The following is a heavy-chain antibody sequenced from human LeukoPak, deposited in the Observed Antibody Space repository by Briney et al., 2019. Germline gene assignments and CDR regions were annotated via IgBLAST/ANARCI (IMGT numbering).Heavy chain of an antibody. CDR1: GFTVSSNY. Sequence: GGSLRLSCAASGFTVSSNYMSWVRQAPGKGLEWVSVIYSGGSTYYADSVKGRFTISRDNTKNTLYLQMNSLRAEDTAVYYCARDESFYGSGRYYWGQGTLVTVSS. V-gene: IGHV3-53*01. CDR2: IYSGGST. D-gene: IGHD3-10*01. CDR3: ARDESFYGSGRYY. J-gene: IGHJ4*02.